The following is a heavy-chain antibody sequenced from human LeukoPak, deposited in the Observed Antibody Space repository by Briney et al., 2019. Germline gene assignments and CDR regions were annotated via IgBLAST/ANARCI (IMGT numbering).Heavy chain of an antibody. J-gene: IGHJ4*02. V-gene: IGHV1-69*04. D-gene: IGHD3-22*01. CDR2: IIPIFGIA. Sequence: ASVKVSCKASGGTFSSYATSWVRQAPGQGLEWMGRIIPIFGIANYAQKFQGRVTITADKSTSTAYMELSSLRSEDTAVYYCARVRGYYYDSSGFSLDYWGQGTLVTVSS. CDR1: GGTFSSYA. CDR3: ARVRGYYYDSSGFSLDY.